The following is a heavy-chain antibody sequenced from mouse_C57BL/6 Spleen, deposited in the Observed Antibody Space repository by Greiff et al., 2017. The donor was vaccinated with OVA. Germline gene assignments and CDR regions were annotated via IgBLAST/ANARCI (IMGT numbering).Heavy chain of an antibody. V-gene: IGHV1-82*01. Sequence: VQLKQSGPELVKPGASVKISCKASGYAFSSSWMNWVKQRPGKGLEWIGRIYPGDGDTNYNGKFKGKATLTADKSSSTAYMQLSSLTSEDSAVYFCAREGYDYDKKAWFAYWGQGTLVTVSA. J-gene: IGHJ3*01. CDR2: IYPGDGDT. D-gene: IGHD2-4*01. CDR1: GYAFSSSW. CDR3: AREGYDYDKKAWFAY.